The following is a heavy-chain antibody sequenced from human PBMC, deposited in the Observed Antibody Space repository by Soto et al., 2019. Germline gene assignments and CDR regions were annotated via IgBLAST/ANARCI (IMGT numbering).Heavy chain of an antibody. CDR3: AREIGYCSGGSCYGGFDI. V-gene: IGHV1-46*01. J-gene: IGHJ3*02. CDR2: INPSGGST. D-gene: IGHD2-15*01. CDR1: GYTFTSYA. Sequence: ASVKVSCKASGYTFTSYAMHWVRQAPGQGLEWMGIINPSGGSTSYAQKFQGRVTMTRDTSTSTVYMELSSLKSEDTAVYYCAREIGYCSGGSCYGGFDIWGQGTMVTVSS.